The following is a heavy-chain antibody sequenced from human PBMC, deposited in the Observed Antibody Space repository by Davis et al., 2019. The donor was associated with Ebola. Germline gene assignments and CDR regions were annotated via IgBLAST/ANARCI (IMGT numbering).Heavy chain of an antibody. V-gene: IGHV4-59*08. CDR1: GGSISSYY. CDR2: IYYSGSN. Sequence: SETLSLTCTVSGGSISSYYWSWIRQPPGKGLEWIGYIYYSGSNNYNPSLKSRVTISVDTSKNQFSLKLSSVTAADTAVYYCARSVLRFLRAGFDPWGQGTLVTVSS. CDR3: ARSVLRFLRAGFDP. D-gene: IGHD3-3*01. J-gene: IGHJ5*02.